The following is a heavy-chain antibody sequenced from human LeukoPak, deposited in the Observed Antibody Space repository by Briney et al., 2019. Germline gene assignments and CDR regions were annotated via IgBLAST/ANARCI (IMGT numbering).Heavy chain of an antibody. CDR2: IYSGGST. CDR1: GFTVSSNY. V-gene: IGHV3-53*01. D-gene: IGHD1-1*01. J-gene: IGHJ6*02. CDR3: AREGPLDYGMDV. Sequence: GRSLRLSCAASGFTVSSNYMSWVRQAPGKGLEWVSVIYSGGSTYYADSVKGRFTISRDDSKNTLYLQMNSLRAEDTAVYYCAREGPLDYGMDVWGQGTTVTVSS.